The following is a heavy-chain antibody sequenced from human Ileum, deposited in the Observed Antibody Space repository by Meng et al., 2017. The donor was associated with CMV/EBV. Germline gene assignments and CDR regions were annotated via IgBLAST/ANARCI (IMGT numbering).Heavy chain of an antibody. D-gene: IGHD3-10*01. Sequence: QVQLHQSGPGLVKPPQTLSITGAGDSVSISTESWNWIRQSPSRGLEWLGRTWYGSKWYYEYAVSVKSRITIIPDTSQNQISLQLNSVTPDDTAVYYCTYGWPLKYWGQGSLVTVSS. CDR1: DSVSISTES. V-gene: IGHV6-1*01. J-gene: IGHJ4*02. CDR3: TYGWPLKY. CDR2: TWYGSKWYY.